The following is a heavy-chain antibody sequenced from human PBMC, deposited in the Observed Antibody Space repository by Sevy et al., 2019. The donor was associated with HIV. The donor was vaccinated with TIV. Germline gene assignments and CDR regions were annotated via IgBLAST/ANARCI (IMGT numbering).Heavy chain of an antibody. D-gene: IGHD3-3*01. CDR1: GFTFGDYA. V-gene: IGHV3-49*03. Sequence: GGSLRLSCTASGFTFGDYAMSWFRQAPGKGLEWVGFIRSKAYGGTTEYAASVKGRFTISRDDSKSIAYLQMNSLKTEDTAVYYCTRLCWSGYYPYFDYWGQGTLVTVSS. CDR3: TRLCWSGYYPYFDY. CDR2: IRSKAYGGTT. J-gene: IGHJ4*02.